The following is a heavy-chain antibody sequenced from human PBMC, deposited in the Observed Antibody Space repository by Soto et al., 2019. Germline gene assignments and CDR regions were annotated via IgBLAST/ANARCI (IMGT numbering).Heavy chain of an antibody. CDR1: GGTFSSYT. CDR3: ARDRYAYGSGSTIDD. CDR2: IVPILGVP. J-gene: IGHJ4*02. Sequence: QVQLVQSGAEVKKPGSSVKVSCKASGGTFSSYTVSWVRQAPGQGLEWMGRIVPILGVPNYAQRFQGRVTITADKGTNTAYMELSSRRSEDTAVYYCARDRYAYGSGSTIDDWGQGTLVTVSS. D-gene: IGHD3-10*01. V-gene: IGHV1-69*08.